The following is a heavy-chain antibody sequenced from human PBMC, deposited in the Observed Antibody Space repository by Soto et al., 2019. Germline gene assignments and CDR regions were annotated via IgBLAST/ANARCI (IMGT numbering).Heavy chain of an antibody. D-gene: IGHD3-9*01. J-gene: IGHJ4*02. CDR2: INPNGGGT. V-gene: IGHV1-2*02. CDR3: ARGLGLGDC. Sequence: ASVKVSCKASGYTFTGYYMHWVRRAPGQGLEWMGWINPNGGGTNYAQKFQGRLTMTRDTSTSTAYMELSALTSDDTAMYYCARGLGLGDCWGQGTLVTVSS. CDR1: GYTFTGYY.